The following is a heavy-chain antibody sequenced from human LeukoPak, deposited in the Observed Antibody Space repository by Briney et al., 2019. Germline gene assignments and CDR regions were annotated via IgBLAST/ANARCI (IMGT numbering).Heavy chain of an antibody. CDR1: GFTFSSYA. J-gene: IGHJ4*02. V-gene: IGHV3-23*01. D-gene: IGHD3-16*01. CDR3: SGSYASYHFDY. Sequence: GGSLRLSCAASGFTFSSYAMSWVRQAPGKGLEWVSAISGSGGSTYYADSVKGRFTISRDNSKNTLYLQTNSLRAEDTAVYYCSGSYASYHFDYWGQGTLVTVSS. CDR2: ISGSGGST.